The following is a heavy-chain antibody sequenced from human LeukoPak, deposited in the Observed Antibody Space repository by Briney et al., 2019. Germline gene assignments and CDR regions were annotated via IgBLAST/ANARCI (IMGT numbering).Heavy chain of an antibody. CDR1: GDSISSSNYY. Sequence: SSETLSLTCTVSGDSISSSNYYWGWIRQPPGKGLEWIGSIYYSGSTYYNPSLKSRVTISVDTSKNQFSLKLSSVTAADTAVYYCARRYSYSSLPDYWGQGTLVTVSS. D-gene: IGHD6-19*01. V-gene: IGHV4-39*01. J-gene: IGHJ4*02. CDR2: IYYSGST. CDR3: ARRYSYSSLPDY.